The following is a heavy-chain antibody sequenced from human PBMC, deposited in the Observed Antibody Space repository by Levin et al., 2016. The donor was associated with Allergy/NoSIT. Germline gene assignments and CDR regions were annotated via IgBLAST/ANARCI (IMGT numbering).Heavy chain of an antibody. CDR3: ARRYCIPSNCHYYYDS. Sequence: ASVKVSCKASGDTFSSYTIHWVRQAPGQGLEWMGWINAGKGNTRYSQKFQGRVTITRDTSASTAYMELSSLGSEDSAVYYCARRYCIPSNCHYYYDSWGLGTLVTVSS. D-gene: IGHD2-15*01. V-gene: IGHV1-3*01. CDR2: INAGKGNT. CDR1: GDTFSSYT. J-gene: IGHJ4*02.